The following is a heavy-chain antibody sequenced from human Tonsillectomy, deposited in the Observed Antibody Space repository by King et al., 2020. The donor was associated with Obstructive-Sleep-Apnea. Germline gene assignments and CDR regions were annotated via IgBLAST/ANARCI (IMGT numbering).Heavy chain of an antibody. D-gene: IGHD5-18*01. CDR3: AKDQLWEKDY. Sequence: VQLVESGGGLIQPGGSLRLSCAASGFTFSSYTMTWVRQPPGKGLEWVSGISGIGTYTYYADSVKGRFIVSRDNSKNTMYLQMNSLRAEDTAIYYCAKDQLWEKDYWGQGTLVTVSS. CDR2: ISGIGTYT. CDR1: GFTFSSYT. J-gene: IGHJ4*02. V-gene: IGHV3-23*04.